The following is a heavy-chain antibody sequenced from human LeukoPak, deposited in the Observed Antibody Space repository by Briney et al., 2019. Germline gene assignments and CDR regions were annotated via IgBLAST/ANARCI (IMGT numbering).Heavy chain of an antibody. Sequence: PGGSLRLSCAASGFTFDDYAMHWVRQAPGKGLEWVSGISWNSRSIGYADSVKGRFTISRDNAKNSLYLQMNSLRAEDTALYYCAKASRWELLRGYYSDYWGQGTLVTVSS. J-gene: IGHJ4*02. CDR2: ISWNSRSI. CDR1: GFTFDDYA. V-gene: IGHV3-9*01. D-gene: IGHD1-26*01. CDR3: AKASRWELLRGYYSDY.